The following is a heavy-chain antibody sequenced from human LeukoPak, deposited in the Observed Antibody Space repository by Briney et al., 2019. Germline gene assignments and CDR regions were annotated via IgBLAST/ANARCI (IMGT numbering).Heavy chain of an antibody. CDR3: ARPRYYDFWSGYSFDY. CDR2: ISGSSSTI. J-gene: IGHJ4*02. CDR1: GFTFSSYS. Sequence: GGSLRLSCAASGFTFSSYSMNWVRQAPGKGLEWVSYISGSSSTIYYADSVKGRFTISRDNAKNSLYLQMNSLRAEDTAVYYCARPRYYDFWSGYSFDYWGQGTLVTVSS. V-gene: IGHV3-48*01. D-gene: IGHD3-3*01.